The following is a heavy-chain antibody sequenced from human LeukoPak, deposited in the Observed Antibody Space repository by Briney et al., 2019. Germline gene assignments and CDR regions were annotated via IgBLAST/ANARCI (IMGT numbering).Heavy chain of an antibody. Sequence: KTSETLSLTCTVSGGSISIYYWSWIRQPPGKGLEWLGYTYNSGSTLYNPSLKSRVTISVDTSRNEFSLRLTSVTAADAAVYYCVRDRELNYWGQGTLVTVSS. V-gene: IGHV4-59*01. CDR1: GGSISIYY. CDR3: VRDRELNY. D-gene: IGHD3-10*01. J-gene: IGHJ4*02. CDR2: TYNSGST.